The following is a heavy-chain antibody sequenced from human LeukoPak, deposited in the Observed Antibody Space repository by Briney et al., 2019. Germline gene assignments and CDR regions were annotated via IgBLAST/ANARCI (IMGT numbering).Heavy chain of an antibody. Sequence: SETLSLTCAVYGGSFSGYYWSWIRRPPEKGLEWIGEINHSGSTNYNPSLKSRVTISVDTSKNQFSLKLSSVTAADTAVYYCARDLSGSSGGFDYWGQGTLVTVSS. D-gene: IGHD1-26*01. CDR1: GGSFSGYY. CDR2: INHSGST. V-gene: IGHV4-34*01. CDR3: ARDLSGSSGGFDY. J-gene: IGHJ4*02.